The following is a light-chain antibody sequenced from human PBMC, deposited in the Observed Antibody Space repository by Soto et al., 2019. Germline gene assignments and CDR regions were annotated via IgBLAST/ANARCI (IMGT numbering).Light chain of an antibody. Sequence: DIQMTQSPSTLSSSIGDRVTITCRAIQSISTWLAWYQQKPGKAPMLLIYAASSLQSGVPSRFGGSGSGTDFTLTISSLQPEDFATYYCQQNYSTPRTFGQGTKLDIK. CDR1: QSISTW. CDR2: AAS. CDR3: QQNYSTPRT. J-gene: IGKJ1*01. V-gene: IGKV1-39*01.